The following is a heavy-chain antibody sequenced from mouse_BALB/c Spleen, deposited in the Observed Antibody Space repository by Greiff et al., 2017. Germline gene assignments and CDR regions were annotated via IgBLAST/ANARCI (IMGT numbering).Heavy chain of an antibody. CDR1: GYTFSSYW. D-gene: IGHD1-1*01. J-gene: IGHJ3*01. CDR2: ILPGSGST. Sequence: QVQLQQSGAELMKPGASVKISCKATGYTFSSYWIEWVKQRPGHGLEWIGEILPGSGSTNYNEKFKGKATFTADTSSNTAYMQLSSLTSEDSAVYYCARVEYYGSRFAYWGQGTLVTVSA. V-gene: IGHV1-9*01. CDR3: ARVEYYGSRFAY.